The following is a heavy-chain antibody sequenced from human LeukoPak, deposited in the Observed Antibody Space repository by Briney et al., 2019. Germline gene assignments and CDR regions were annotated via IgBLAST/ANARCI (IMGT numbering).Heavy chain of an antibody. V-gene: IGHV4-39*07. Sequence: RSSETLSLTCTVSGGSISSSSYYWGWIRQPPGKGLEWIGSIYYSGSTYYNPSLKSRVTISVDTSKNQFSLKLSSVTAADTAVYYCARGYDFWSFDYWGQGTLVTVSS. CDR3: ARGYDFWSFDY. CDR1: GGSISSSSYY. J-gene: IGHJ4*02. D-gene: IGHD3-3*01. CDR2: IYYSGST.